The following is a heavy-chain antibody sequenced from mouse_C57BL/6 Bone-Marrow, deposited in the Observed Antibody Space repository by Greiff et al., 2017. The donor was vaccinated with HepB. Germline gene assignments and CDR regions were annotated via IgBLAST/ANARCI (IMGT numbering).Heavy chain of an antibody. CDR2: ILPGSGST. CDR1: GYTFTGYW. CDR3: AREGITTVVASGNFDV. D-gene: IGHD1-1*01. J-gene: IGHJ1*03. Sequence: QVQLQQSGAELMKPGASVKLSCKATGYTFTGYWIEWVKQRPGHGLEWIGEILPGSGSTNYNEKFKGKATLTAEKSSSTAYMQLSSLTSEDSAVYFCAREGITTVVASGNFDVWGTGTTVTVSS. V-gene: IGHV1-9*01.